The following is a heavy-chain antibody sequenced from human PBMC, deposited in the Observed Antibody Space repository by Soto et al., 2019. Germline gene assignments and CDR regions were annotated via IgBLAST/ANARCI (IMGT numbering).Heavy chain of an antibody. J-gene: IGHJ6*02. D-gene: IGHD6-13*01. Sequence: GGSLRLSCSASGFTFSSYAMHWVRQAPGKGLEYASAISSNGGSTYYADSVKGRFTISRDNSKNTLYLQMSSLRAEDTAVYYCVKGDSSSWYSDYYYYYGMDVWGQGTTVTVSS. CDR1: GFTFSSYA. CDR3: VKGDSSSWYSDYYYYYGMDV. V-gene: IGHV3-64D*06. CDR2: ISSNGGST.